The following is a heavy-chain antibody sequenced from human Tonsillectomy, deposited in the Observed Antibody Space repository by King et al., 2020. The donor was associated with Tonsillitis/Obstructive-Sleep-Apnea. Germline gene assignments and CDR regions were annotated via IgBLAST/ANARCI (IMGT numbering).Heavy chain of an antibody. D-gene: IGHD2-2*01. V-gene: IGHV3-33*01. J-gene: IGHJ5*02. CDR1: GFTFRSYG. CDR3: ARALGGYQLLYWFDP. Sequence: VQLVESGGGVVQPGRSLRLSCAASGFTFRSYGMHWVRQAPGKGLEWVAVIWYDGSNKYYADSVKGRFTISRDNSKNTLYLQMNSLRAEDTAVYYCARALGGYQLLYWFDPWGQGTLVTVSS. CDR2: IWYDGSNK.